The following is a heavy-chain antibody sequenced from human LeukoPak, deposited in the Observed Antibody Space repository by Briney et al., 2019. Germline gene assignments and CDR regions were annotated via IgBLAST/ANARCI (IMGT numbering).Heavy chain of an antibody. CDR1: GITFSDYY. Sequence: PGGSLRLSCAASGITFSDYYMIWIRQAPGKGLEWVSYISSSGSTIYYADSVKDRFTVSRDNAKNSLYLQMNSLRAEDTAVYYCARAAAASDSSTWGYYYYYYMDVWGKGTTVIVSS. D-gene: IGHD6-13*01. CDR3: ARAAAASDSSTWGYYYYYYMDV. CDR2: ISSSGSTI. J-gene: IGHJ6*03. V-gene: IGHV3-11*01.